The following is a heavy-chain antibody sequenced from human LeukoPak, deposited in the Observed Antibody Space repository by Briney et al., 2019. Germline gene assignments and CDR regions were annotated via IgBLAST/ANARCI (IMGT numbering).Heavy chain of an antibody. V-gene: IGHV1-18*01. D-gene: IGHD2-15*01. CDR2: ISAYNGNT. Sequence: ASVKVSCKASGYTFTSYGISWVRQAPGQGLEWMGWISAYNGNTNYAQKLQGRVTMTTDTSTSTAYMELRSLRSDDTAVYYCARDRTEVVAATPYYYYYGMDVWGQGTTVTVSS. J-gene: IGHJ6*02. CDR3: ARDRTEVVAATPYYYYYGMDV. CDR1: GYTFTSYG.